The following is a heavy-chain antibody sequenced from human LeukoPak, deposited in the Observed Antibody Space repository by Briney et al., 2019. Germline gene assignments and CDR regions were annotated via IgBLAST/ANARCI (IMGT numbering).Heavy chain of an antibody. CDR1: GYTFTDYH. CDR3: ARDAGPAFGGAFDL. D-gene: IGHD3-3*01. CDR2: INPKKGDT. V-gene: IGHV1-2*02. Sequence: GASVKVSCMASGYTFTDYHIHWVRQAPGQGLEWLGWINPKKGDTGYSERIEGRVTMTRDTSISTVYTELRSLTSDDAAVYYCARDAGPAFGGAFDLWGLGTLVTVSS. J-gene: IGHJ4*02.